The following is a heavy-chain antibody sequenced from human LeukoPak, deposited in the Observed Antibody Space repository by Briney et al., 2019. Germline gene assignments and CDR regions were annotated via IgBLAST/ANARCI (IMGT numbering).Heavy chain of an antibody. CDR3: SSTLCGSCYSFDY. CDR2: ISYSGST. V-gene: IGHV4-59*05. CDR1: GGSISSYY. D-gene: IGHD2-15*01. J-gene: IGHJ4*02. Sequence: SETLSLTCTVSGGSISSYYWSWIRQPPGKGLEWIGSISYSGSTYYNPSLKSRVTISVDTSKNQFSLKLSSVTAADTAVYYCSSTLCGSCYSFDYWGQGTLVTVSS.